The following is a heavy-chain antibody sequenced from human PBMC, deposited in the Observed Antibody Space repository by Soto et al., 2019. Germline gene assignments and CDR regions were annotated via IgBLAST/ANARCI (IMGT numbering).Heavy chain of an antibody. CDR3: ARVPDR. V-gene: IGHV4-30-2*01. CDR2: IYHSGST. Sequence: QLQLQESASGRVKPSQTLSLPCAVPVGSIRSGVYSGGWSRQPPGKGLEWIGYIYHSGSTYYNPSLKSRVTISVDRSKNQFSLKLSSVTAADTAVYYCARVPDRWGQGTLVTVSS. CDR1: VGSIRSGVYS. D-gene: IGHD2-2*01. J-gene: IGHJ5*02.